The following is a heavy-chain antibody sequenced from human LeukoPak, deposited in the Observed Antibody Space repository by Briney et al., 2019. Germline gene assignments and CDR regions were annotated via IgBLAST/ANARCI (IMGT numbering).Heavy chain of an antibody. V-gene: IGHV1-18*01. CDR3: AREVISLLRGVIVTSWVDP. Sequence: ASVKVSCKASGYAFTSYGITWVRQAPGQGLEWMGWINTYKGNTNYAQKFQGRVTMTTDTSTSTAYLELKSLRSDDTAVYYCAREVISLLRGVIVTSWVDPWGQGTLVTVSS. CDR2: INTYKGNT. D-gene: IGHD3-10*01. CDR1: GYAFTSYG. J-gene: IGHJ5*02.